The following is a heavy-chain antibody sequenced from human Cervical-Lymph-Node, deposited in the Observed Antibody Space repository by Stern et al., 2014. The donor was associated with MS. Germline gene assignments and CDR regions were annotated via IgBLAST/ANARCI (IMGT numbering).Heavy chain of an antibody. CDR2: IYYSGTT. CDR3: ARDYRSYSELTHGMGV. J-gene: IGHJ6*01. V-gene: IGHV4-59*01. CDR1: GGSIGPYY. D-gene: IGHD3-22*01. Sequence: QVQLQESGPGLVKPSETLSLTCTVSGGSIGPYYWSWIRQPPGKGLEWIGEIYYSGTTNYNPSLKSRVTISIDTSKNQFSLNLSSVTAADTAVYYCARDYRSYSELTHGMGVWGQGTTVTVSS.